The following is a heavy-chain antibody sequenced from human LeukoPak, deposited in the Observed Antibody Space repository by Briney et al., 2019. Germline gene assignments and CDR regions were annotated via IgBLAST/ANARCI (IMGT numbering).Heavy chain of an antibody. D-gene: IGHD3-9*01. J-gene: IGHJ4*02. CDR1: GGSFSGYY. Sequence: PSETLSLTCAVYGGSFSGYYWSWIRQPPGKGLEWIGEINHSGSTNYNPSLKSRVTISVDTSKDQFSLKLSSVTAADTAVYYCARRGGVLTGYYTLWGQGTLVTVSS. V-gene: IGHV4-34*01. CDR3: ARRGGVLTGYYTL. CDR2: INHSGST.